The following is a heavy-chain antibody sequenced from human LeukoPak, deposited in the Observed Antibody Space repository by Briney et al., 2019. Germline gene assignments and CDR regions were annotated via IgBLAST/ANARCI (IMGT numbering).Heavy chain of an antibody. CDR2: IKQDATEI. CDR3: ARLNWDDGEVSGFDQ. V-gene: IGHV3-7*01. CDR1: GFSFRNSG. Sequence: PGGSLRLSCAASGFSFRNSGMSWVRQAPGKGLEWVANIKQDATEIYYADSVKGRLTISRDNARKSLFLQMNILRVEDTALYYCARLNWDDGEVSGFDQWGQGILVTVSS. J-gene: IGHJ5*02. D-gene: IGHD1-26*01.